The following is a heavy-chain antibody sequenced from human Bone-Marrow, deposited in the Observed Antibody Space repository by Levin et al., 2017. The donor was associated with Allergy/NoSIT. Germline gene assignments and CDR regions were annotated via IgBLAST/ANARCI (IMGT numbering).Heavy chain of an antibody. CDR2: IYQHSNT. CDR1: SASIRGGGYS. D-gene: IGHD6-13*01. Sequence: SETLSLTCVVSSASIRGGGYSWNWIRQPPGKGLEWIGYIYQHSNTHYNPSLKSRVTISIDRSKSHFSLNLTSVTAADTAVYYCARGIIASAGAFYFDYWGQGAPVTVSS. CDR3: ARGIIASAGAFYFDY. V-gene: IGHV4-30-2*01. J-gene: IGHJ4*02.